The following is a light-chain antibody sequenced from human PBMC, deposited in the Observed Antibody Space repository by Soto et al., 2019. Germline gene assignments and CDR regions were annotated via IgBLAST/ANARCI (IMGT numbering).Light chain of an antibody. J-gene: IGLJ1*01. Sequence: QSVLTQPRSVSGSPGQSVSIFCTGTSSDVGGYNYVSWYQQHPGKAPKVMIYDVTKRPPGVPDRFSGCKSGNTASLTISGLQSEDEVDYYCSSYAGRYTYVFGTGTKVTVL. V-gene: IGLV2-11*01. CDR3: SSYAGRYTYV. CDR1: SSDVGGYNY. CDR2: DVT.